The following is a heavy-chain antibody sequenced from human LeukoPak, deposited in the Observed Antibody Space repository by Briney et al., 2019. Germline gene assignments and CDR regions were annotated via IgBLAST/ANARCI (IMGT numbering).Heavy chain of an antibody. CDR1: GGSINNYY. V-gene: IGHV4-59*01. CDR2: IYYTGTT. Sequence: SETLSLTCAVSGGSINNYYWSWIRQPPGTGLELIVYIYYTGTTDYNPSLKSRVTISVDTSKNQFSLKLSSVTAADTAVYYCARGVQGSFDIWGQGTMVTVSS. J-gene: IGHJ3*02. CDR3: ARGVQGSFDI.